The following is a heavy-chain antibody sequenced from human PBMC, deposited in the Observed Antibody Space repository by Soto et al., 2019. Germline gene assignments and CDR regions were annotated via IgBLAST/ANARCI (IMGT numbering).Heavy chain of an antibody. D-gene: IGHD3-10*01. CDR2: ISDYNGNT. J-gene: IGHJ5*02. CDR3: ARARSGSYPLSP. Sequence: QVQLVQSGAEVKKPGASVKVSCKASGYTFTIYGISWVRQAPGQGLEWMGWISDYNGNTHYAQKLQGRVTMTTDTSTSTAYMEMRSLRSDDTAIYYCARARSGSYPLSPWGQGTLVNVSS. CDR1: GYTFTIYG. V-gene: IGHV1-18*01.